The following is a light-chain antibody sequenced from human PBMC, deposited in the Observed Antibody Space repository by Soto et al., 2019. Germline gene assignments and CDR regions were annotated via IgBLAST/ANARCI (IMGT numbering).Light chain of an antibody. Sequence: DIQMTQSPTSLSASVGDRVTITCRASQDIRNFLAWYQQKPGKAPKLLIYAASTLQSGVPSRFSGSGSGTDFTLTINSLKPEDVATYSCQKYSSVPVFGPGTKVEIK. CDR1: QDIRNF. J-gene: IGKJ3*01. V-gene: IGKV1-27*01. CDR3: QKYSSVPV. CDR2: AAS.